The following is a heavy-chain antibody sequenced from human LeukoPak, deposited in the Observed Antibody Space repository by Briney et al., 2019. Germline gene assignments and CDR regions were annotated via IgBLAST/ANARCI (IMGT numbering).Heavy chain of an antibody. CDR1: GFTFSTYA. V-gene: IGHV3-23*01. CDR2: ISGSGVST. J-gene: IGHJ6*02. D-gene: IGHD5-24*01. CDR3: ARANLDAYYYGMDV. Sequence: GSLRLSCEASGFTFSTYAMSWVRQAPGKGLEWVSAISGSGVSTYYADSVKGRFTISRDNSKNTLYLQMNSLRAEDTAVYYCARANLDAYYYGMDVWGQGTTVTVSS.